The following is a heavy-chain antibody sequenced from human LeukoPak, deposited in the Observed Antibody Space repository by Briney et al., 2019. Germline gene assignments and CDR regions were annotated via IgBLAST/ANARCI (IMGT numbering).Heavy chain of an antibody. CDR3: ARDLAPLLWFGEPREV. V-gene: IGHV3-53*01. CDR2: IYSAGTT. J-gene: IGHJ6*04. CDR1: GFNVSKSY. D-gene: IGHD3-10*01. Sequence: GGSLRLSCAASGFNVSKSYLSWVRQAPGKGLEWGAVIYSAGTTYYADSVKGRFTISREKPTNTLYLQMNSLSAEDTAVYYCARDLAPLLWFGEPREVWGKGTTVTVSS.